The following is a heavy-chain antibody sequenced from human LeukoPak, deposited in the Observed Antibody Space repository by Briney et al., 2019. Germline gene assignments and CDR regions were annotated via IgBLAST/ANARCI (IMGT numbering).Heavy chain of an antibody. D-gene: IGHD6-13*01. J-gene: IGHJ4*02. Sequence: GGSRRLSCAASGFTVSSNYMSWVRQAPGKGLEWVSVIYSGGSTYYADSVKGRFTISRDNSKNTLYLQMNSLRAEDTAVYYCARDGIVIAAAGQLNYYFDYWGQGTLVTVSS. CDR1: GFTVSSNY. CDR3: ARDGIVIAAAGQLNYYFDY. CDR2: IYSGGST. V-gene: IGHV3-66*02.